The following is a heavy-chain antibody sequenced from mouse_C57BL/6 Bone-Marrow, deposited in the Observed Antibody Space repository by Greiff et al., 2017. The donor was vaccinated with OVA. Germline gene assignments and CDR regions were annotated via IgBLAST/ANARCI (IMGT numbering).Heavy chain of an antibody. CDR3: AIHGILYPYFDY. V-gene: IGHV5-6*01. CDR2: ISSGGSYT. CDR1: GFTFSSYG. J-gene: IGHJ2*01. Sequence: VQLKESGGDLVKPGGSLKLSCAASGFTFSSYGMSWVRQTPDKRLEWVATISSGGSYTYYPDSVKGRFTISRDNAKNTLYLRMSILKSEDTAMYYSAIHGILYPYFDYWGQGTTLTVSS.